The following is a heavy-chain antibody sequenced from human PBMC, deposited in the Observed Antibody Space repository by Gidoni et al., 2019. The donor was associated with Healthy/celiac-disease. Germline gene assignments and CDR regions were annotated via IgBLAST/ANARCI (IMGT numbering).Heavy chain of an antibody. J-gene: IGHJ6*02. V-gene: IGHV1-69*06. CDR3: ARDPLPLGLAVAGTDGMDV. CDR2: PIFGTA. D-gene: IGHD6-19*01. Sequence: PIFGTANYAQKFQGRVTITADKSTSTAYMELSSLRSEDTAVYYCARDPLPLGLAVAGTDGMDVWGQGTTVTVSS.